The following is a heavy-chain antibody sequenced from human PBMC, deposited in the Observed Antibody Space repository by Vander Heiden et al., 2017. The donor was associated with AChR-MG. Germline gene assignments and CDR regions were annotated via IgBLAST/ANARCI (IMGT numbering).Heavy chain of an antibody. J-gene: IGHJ4*02. Sequence: QLHLHEPGPGLVTPSETLSLSCTVPGSSVSSSGYYWGWIRQPPGKGMEWIGSIYYSGSTYYNPSLKSRVTISVDTSKDQFSLKLSSVTAADTAVYYCARHVTGTGWVDYWGQGTLVTVSS. D-gene: IGHD6-19*01. V-gene: IGHV4-39*01. CDR1: GSSVSSSGYY. CDR3: ARHVTGTGWVDY. CDR2: IYYSGST.